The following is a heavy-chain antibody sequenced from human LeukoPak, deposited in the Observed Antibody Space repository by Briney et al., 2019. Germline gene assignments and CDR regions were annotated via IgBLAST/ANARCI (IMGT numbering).Heavy chain of an antibody. CDR3: VKASSGSYWGGYFDY. CDR1: GFTFSNYA. Sequence: GSLRLSCVTSGFTFSNYAMHWVRHAPGKGLEWVAVISYDGVNEYYAEALKGRFSISRDSSGNTAYLQMNSLRIDDTAVYYCVKASSGSYWGGYFDYWGQGALVTVSS. CDR2: ISYDGVNE. D-gene: IGHD1-26*01. J-gene: IGHJ4*02. V-gene: IGHV3-30*18.